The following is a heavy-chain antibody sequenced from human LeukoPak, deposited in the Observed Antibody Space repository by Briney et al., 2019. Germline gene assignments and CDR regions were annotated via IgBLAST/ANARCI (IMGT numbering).Heavy chain of an antibody. J-gene: IGHJ4*02. CDR1: GFTFSTHW. D-gene: IGHD3-10*01. Sequence: GGSLRFSCAASGFTFSTHWMHWVRQTPGKGLVWVSRISPDGSRTAYADSVKGRFTISRDNARDTLYLQLHSLGAEDTAVYYCARVSSLWSFDYWGQGTLVTVSS. V-gene: IGHV3-74*01. CDR3: ARVSSLWSFDY. CDR2: ISPDGSRT.